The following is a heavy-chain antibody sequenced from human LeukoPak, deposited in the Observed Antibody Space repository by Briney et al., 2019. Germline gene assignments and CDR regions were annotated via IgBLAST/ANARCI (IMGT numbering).Heavy chain of an antibody. CDR2: MNPNSGNT. V-gene: IGHV1-8*01. CDR1: GYTFTSYD. J-gene: IGHJ5*02. CDR3: ARRLGSSGRARGFDP. Sequence: ASVKVSCKASGYTFTSYDINWVRQATGQGLEWMGWMNPNSGNTGYAQKFQGRVTMTRNTSISTAYMELSSLRSEDTAVYYCARRLGSSGRARGFDPWGQGTLVTVSS. D-gene: IGHD6-19*01.